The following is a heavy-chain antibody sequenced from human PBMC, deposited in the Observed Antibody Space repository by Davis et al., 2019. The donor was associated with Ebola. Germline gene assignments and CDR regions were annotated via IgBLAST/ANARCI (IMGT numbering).Heavy chain of an antibody. CDR1: GFTFSSYR. J-gene: IGHJ4*02. D-gene: IGHD3-10*01. CDR3: ARAYYYGSGRYAYFDY. CDR2: ISSSSSYI. Sequence: GGSLRLSCAASGFTFSSYRMNWVRQAPGKGLEWVPSISSSSSYIYYADSVKGRYTIPRDNAKNSLYLQMNSLRAEDTAVYYCARAYYYGSGRYAYFDYWGQGTLVTVSS. V-gene: IGHV3-21*01.